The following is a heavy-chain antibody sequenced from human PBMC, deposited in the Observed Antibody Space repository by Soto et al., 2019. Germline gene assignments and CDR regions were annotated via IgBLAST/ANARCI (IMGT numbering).Heavy chain of an antibody. CDR2: IIPILGVA. V-gene: IGHV1-69*02. CDR3: AQLWFGELWHGMDV. J-gene: IGHJ6*02. CDR1: GGDFNSYT. Sequence: QLVQSRAEVKKPGSSVKVSCKASGGDFNSYTISWVRQAPGQGPEWMGTIIPILGVAKNAQKFQGRVTITADKSTSTVYMELRSLRSDDTAIYYCAQLWFGELWHGMDVWGQGTTVTVSS. D-gene: IGHD3-10*01.